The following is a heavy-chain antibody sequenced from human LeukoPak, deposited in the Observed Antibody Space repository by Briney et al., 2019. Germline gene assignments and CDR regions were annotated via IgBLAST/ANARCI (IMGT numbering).Heavy chain of an antibody. D-gene: IGHD4-11*01. CDR2: IYSGGST. CDR1: GFTVSSNY. J-gene: IGHJ6*02. Sequence: PGGSLRLSCAASGFTVSSNYMSWVRQAPGKGLEWVSVIYSGGSTYYADSVKGRFTISRDNSKNALYLQMNSLRSEDTAVYYCARGPPGDATTVTISLYYYYGMDVWGQGTTVTVSS. V-gene: IGHV3-53*05. CDR3: ARGPPGDATTVTISLYYYYGMDV.